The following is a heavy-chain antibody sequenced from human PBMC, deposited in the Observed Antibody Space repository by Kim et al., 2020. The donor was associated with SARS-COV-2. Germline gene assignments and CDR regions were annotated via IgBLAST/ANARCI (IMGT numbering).Heavy chain of an antibody. CDR1: GYSFTSYW. Sequence: GESLKISCKGSGYSFTSYWIGWVRQMPGKGLEWMGIIYPGDSDTRYSPSFQGQVTISADKSISTAYLQWSSLKASDTAMYYCAGYSSSWYTSGGSDAFDIWGQGTMVTVSS. CDR3: AGYSSSWYTSGGSDAFDI. J-gene: IGHJ3*02. CDR2: IYPGDSDT. V-gene: IGHV5-51*01. D-gene: IGHD6-13*01.